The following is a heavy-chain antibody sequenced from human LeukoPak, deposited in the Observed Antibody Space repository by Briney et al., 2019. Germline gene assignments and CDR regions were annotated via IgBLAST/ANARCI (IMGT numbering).Heavy chain of an antibody. CDR3: AKDRPNFHENSGHYYRRDGDS. D-gene: IGHD3-22*01. J-gene: IGHJ5*01. CDR2: MCGTAGCT. CDR1: GFTFYDYA. V-gene: IGHV3-23*01. Sequence: GRSLRLSCAASGFTFYDYAMHWVRQAPGKGLEWVASMCGTAGCTFYPDSVKGRFTISRDNSKNVLYLRMNSLAAEDTAIYYCAKDRPNFHENSGHYYRRDGDSWGQGTLVTVSS.